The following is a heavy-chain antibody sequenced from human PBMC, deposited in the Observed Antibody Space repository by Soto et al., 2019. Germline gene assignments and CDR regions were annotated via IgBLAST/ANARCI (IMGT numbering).Heavy chain of an antibody. CDR3: AKDIVVVPAAIGVSTYYDYDMDV. J-gene: IGHJ6*02. V-gene: IGHV3-30*18. D-gene: IGHD2-2*01. CDR1: GFTFSSYG. Sequence: QVQLVESGGGVVQPGRSLRLSCAASGFTFSSYGMHWVRQAPGKGLEWVAVISYDGSNKYYADSVKGRFTISRDNSKNTLYLQMNSLRAEDTAVDYCAKDIVVVPAAIGVSTYYDYDMDVWGQGTTVTVSS. CDR2: ISYDGSNK.